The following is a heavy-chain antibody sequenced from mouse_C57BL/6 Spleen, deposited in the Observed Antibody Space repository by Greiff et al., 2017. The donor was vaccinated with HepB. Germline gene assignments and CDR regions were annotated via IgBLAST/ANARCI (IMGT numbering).Heavy chain of an antibody. CDR3: AKILYDYDGGDAMDY. D-gene: IGHD2-4*01. CDR1: GYTFTSYW. V-gene: IGHV1-53*01. Sequence: QVQLQQPGPELVKPGASVKLSCKASGYTFTSYWMHWVKQRPGQGLEWIGNINPSNGGTNYNEKFKSKATLTVDKSSSTDYMQLSSLTSEDSAVYYCAKILYDYDGGDAMDYWGQGTSVTVSS. J-gene: IGHJ4*01. CDR2: INPSNGGT.